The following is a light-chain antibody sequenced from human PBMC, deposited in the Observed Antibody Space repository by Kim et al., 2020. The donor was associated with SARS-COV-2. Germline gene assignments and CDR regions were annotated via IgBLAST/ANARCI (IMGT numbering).Light chain of an antibody. J-gene: IGKJ4*01. CDR3: HQRRDWPLT. CDR2: DAS. Sequence: LSPGERATLSCRASQNVRQFLAWYQQKPGQAPRLLIYDASNRATGIPARFSGSGSGTDFILTISSLEPEDSAVYYCHQRRDWPLTFGGGTKVEIK. CDR1: QNVRQF. V-gene: IGKV3-11*01.